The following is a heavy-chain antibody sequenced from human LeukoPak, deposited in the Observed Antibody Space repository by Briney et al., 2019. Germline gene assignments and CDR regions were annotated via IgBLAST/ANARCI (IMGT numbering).Heavy chain of an antibody. CDR1: GLNFDDSA. CDR2: ISADGGST. Sequence: GGSLRLSCVASGLNFDDSAMHWVRQAPGKGLEWVSLISADGGSTFSADSVKGRFSISRDNSNNSLYLQMNSLRSEDTAMYYCAKESGKFDYWGQGTLVAVSS. V-gene: IGHV3-43*02. CDR3: AKESGKFDY. J-gene: IGHJ4*02.